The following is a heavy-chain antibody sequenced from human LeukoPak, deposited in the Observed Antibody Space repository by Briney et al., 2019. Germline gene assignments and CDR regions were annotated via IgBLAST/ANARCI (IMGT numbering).Heavy chain of an antibody. J-gene: IGHJ4*02. CDR2: INPNSGGT. CDR3: ARGYYDFWSPSETQYYFDY. V-gene: IGHV1-2*02. Sequence: ASVKVSCKASGYIFTGYYMHWVRQAPGQGLEWMGWINPNSGGTNYAQKFQGRVTMTRDTSISTAYMELSRLRSDDTAVYYCARGYYDFWSPSETQYYFDYWGQGTLVTVSS. CDR1: GYIFTGYY. D-gene: IGHD3-3*01.